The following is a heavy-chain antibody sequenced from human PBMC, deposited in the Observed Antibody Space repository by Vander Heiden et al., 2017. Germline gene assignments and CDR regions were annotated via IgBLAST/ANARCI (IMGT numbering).Heavy chain of an antibody. Sequence: EVQLLESGGGLVQPGGSLRLSCAASGFTFSSYAMSWVRQAPGKGLEWVSAISGSGGSTYYADAGNGRFTISRDNAKNTLYLQMNRMRAEDTAVYYCAKVALAAAGNGWFDPWGQGTMVTVSS. CDR2: ISGSGGST. D-gene: IGHD6-13*01. CDR3: AKVALAAAGNGWFDP. V-gene: IGHV3-23*01. CDR1: GFTFSSYA. J-gene: IGHJ5*02.